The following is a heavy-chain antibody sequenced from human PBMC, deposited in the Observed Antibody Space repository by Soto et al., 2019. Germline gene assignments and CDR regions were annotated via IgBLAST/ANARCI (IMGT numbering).Heavy chain of an antibody. D-gene: IGHD2-2*01. CDR2: IWYDGSNK. Sequence: QVQLVESGGGVVQPGRSLRLSCAASGFTFSSYGMHWVREAAGKGLEWVAVIWYDGSNKYYADSVKGRFTISRDNSKNTLYLQMYSLRAEDTALYYCARGVHVPAATPIGDVTTHYWGQGHLVTVSS. V-gene: IGHV3-33*01. J-gene: IGHJ4*02. CDR1: GFTFSSYG. CDR3: ARGVHVPAATPIGDVTTHY.